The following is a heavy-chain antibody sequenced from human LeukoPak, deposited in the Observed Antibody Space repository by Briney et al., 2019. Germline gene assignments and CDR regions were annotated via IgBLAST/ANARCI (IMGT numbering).Heavy chain of an antibody. D-gene: IGHD6-13*01. V-gene: IGHV4-34*01. CDR3: ARETYSSSWYKEDWFDP. CDR1: GGSFSGYY. Sequence: SETLSLTCAVYGGSFSGYYWSWIRQPPGKGLEWIGEINHSGSTYYNPSLKSRVTISVDRSKNQFSLKLSSVTAADTAVYYCARETYSSSWYKEDWFDPWGQGTLVTVSS. CDR2: INHSGST. J-gene: IGHJ5*02.